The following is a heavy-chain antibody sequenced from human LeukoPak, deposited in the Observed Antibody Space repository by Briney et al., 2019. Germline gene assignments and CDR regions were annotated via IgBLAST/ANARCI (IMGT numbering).Heavy chain of an antibody. Sequence: GGSLRLSCAASGFTFSSYAMHWVRQAPGKGLEWVAVISYDGSNKYYADSVKGRFTISGDNSKNTLYLQMNSLRAEDTAVYYCARDDRRKSGSPRWFDPWGQGTLVTVSS. D-gene: IGHD1-26*01. V-gene: IGHV3-30-3*01. J-gene: IGHJ5*02. CDR3: ARDDRRKSGSPRWFDP. CDR1: GFTFSSYA. CDR2: ISYDGSNK.